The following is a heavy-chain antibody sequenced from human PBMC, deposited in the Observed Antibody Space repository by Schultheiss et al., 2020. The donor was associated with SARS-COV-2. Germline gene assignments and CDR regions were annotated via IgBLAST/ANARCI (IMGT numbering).Heavy chain of an antibody. CDR3: ARAQYPYYFYYGMDV. CDR1: GFTFSNYW. CDR2: MKEDGGEK. D-gene: IGHD2-2*01. Sequence: GDSLKISCTASGFTFSNYWMSWVRQAPGKGLEWVANMKEDGGEKYFSNSVKGRFTISRDNAKNSLYLQMNSLRVEDTAVYYCARAQYPYYFYYGMDVWGQGTTVTVSS. V-gene: IGHV3-7*03. J-gene: IGHJ6*02.